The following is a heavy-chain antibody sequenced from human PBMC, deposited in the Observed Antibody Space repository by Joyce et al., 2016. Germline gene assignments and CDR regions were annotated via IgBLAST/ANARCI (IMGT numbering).Heavy chain of an antibody. CDR2: IYYSGTT. J-gene: IGHJ3*02. D-gene: IGHD3-22*01. CDR3: ARVRMVVVTQSHAFDI. V-gene: IGHV4-39*07. Sequence: QLQLRESGPGLVKPSETLSLTCTVSGGSIRSTSYFCAWIRQPPGKGLEWIGNIYYSGTTYYKPSLRSRITISVDTSKAHFSLRLSSVTAADTAIYYCARVRMVVVTQSHAFDIWGQGTMVAVSS. CDR1: GGSIRSTSYF.